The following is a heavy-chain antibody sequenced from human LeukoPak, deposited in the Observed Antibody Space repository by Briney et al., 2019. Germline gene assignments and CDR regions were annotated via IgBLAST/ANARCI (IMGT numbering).Heavy chain of an antibody. Sequence: SETLSLTCTVSGGSISSYYWSCIRQPPGKGPEWIGYVSYSGTTNYNPSLKSRVTISVDTSKSQFSLKLSSVTAADTAVYYCARGSYGSPHWGQGTLVTVSS. CDR1: GGSISSYY. J-gene: IGHJ1*01. D-gene: IGHD1-26*01. V-gene: IGHV4-59*01. CDR2: VSYSGTT. CDR3: ARGSYGSPH.